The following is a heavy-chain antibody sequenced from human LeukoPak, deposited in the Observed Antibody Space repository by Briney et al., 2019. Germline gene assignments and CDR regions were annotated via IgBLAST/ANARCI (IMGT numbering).Heavy chain of an antibody. CDR1: GGPISSSSYF. CDR3: ARLSVLEIVGDPDY. Sequence: SETLSLTCAVSGGPISSSSYFWAWIRQPPGKGLEWIGSVYYDGTTSYSPSLRSRITISVDTSKKQFSLHLSSVTAADTAVYFCARLSVLEIVGDPDYWGQGALVTVSS. V-gene: IGHV4-39*01. J-gene: IGHJ4*02. CDR2: VYYDGTT. D-gene: IGHD1-26*01.